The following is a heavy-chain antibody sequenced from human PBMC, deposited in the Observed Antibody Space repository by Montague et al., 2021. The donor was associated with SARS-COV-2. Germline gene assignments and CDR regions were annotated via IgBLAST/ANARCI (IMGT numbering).Heavy chain of an antibody. D-gene: IGHD5-12*01. CDR2: IYYNTGNT. CDR3: ARGTGYDYYFDC. Sequence: SETLSLTCSVSDGSISGYYWNWIRQPPGKGLEWIGYIYYNTGNTNYNPSLQSRVTISLDTSKNQFSLNLRPVTAADTAIDFCARGTGYDYYFDCWGLGTLVTVSS. V-gene: IGHV4-59*01. CDR1: DGSISGYY. J-gene: IGHJ4*02.